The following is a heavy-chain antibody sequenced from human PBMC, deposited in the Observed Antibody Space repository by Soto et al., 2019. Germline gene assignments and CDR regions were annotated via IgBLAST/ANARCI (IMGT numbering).Heavy chain of an antibody. CDR3: ARSLPGTYGAFDL. CDR1: GFTFSTYT. V-gene: IGHV3-21*01. D-gene: IGHD1-7*01. CDR2: ISSSSRDI. J-gene: IGHJ3*01. Sequence: PGGSLRLSCAASGFTFSTYTINWVRQAPGKGLEWVASISSSSRDIFYADSVKDRFTISRDNANSSVDLQMNSLRVGDTAIYYCARSLPGTYGAFDLWGQGTMVTVSS.